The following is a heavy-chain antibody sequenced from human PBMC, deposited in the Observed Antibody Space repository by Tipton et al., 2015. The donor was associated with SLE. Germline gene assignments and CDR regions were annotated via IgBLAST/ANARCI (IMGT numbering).Heavy chain of an antibody. Sequence: SLRLSCSASGFTFNTYSMNWVRQAPGKGLEWVSFIDSGSGIIYYADSVKGRFTISRDNAKNSLYLQMNSLRAEDTAVYYCARDSAYYYGSPVYWGQGTLVTVSS. CDR1: GFTFNTYS. D-gene: IGHD3-10*01. CDR3: ARDSAYYYGSPVY. V-gene: IGHV3-21*03. CDR2: IDSGSGII. J-gene: IGHJ4*02.